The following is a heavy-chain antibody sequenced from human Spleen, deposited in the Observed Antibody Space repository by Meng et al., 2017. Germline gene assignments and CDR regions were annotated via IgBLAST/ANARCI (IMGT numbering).Heavy chain of an antibody. CDR3: ARDEDISAAGKLFGDY. CDR1: GYTFAAYW. Sequence: QVQMVQSEPEVNKPGASVKLSCKPSGYTFAAYWIHWLRQAPGQGLEWMGRIDPNNDHTQYAQNFQGRVTMTSDTSISTVYMELNGLRSDDTAVYYCARDEDISAAGKLFGDYWGQGTLVTVSS. J-gene: IGHJ4*02. D-gene: IGHD6-13*01. CDR2: IDPNNDHT. V-gene: IGHV1-2*06.